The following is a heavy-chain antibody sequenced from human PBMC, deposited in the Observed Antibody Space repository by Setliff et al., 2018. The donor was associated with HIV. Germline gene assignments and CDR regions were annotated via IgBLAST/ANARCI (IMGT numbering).Heavy chain of an antibody. CDR2: ISSSSSYT. CDR3: ASIELAAMVPVDY. Sequence: PGGSLRLSCAASGFTFSDYYVSWIRQAPGKGLEWVSYISSSSSYTNYADSVKGRFTISRDNAKNSLYLQMNSLRAEDTAVYYCASIELAAMVPVDYWGQGTLVTVSS. CDR1: GFTFSDYY. D-gene: IGHD5-18*01. J-gene: IGHJ4*02. V-gene: IGHV3-11*06.